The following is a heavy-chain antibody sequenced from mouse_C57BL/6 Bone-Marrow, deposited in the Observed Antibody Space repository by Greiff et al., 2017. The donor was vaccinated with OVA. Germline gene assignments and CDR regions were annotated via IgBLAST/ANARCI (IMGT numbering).Heavy chain of an antibody. Sequence: EVKVVESGPELVKPGASVKISCKASGYTFTDYYMNWVKQSHGKSLEWIGDINPNNGGTSYNQKFKGKATLTVDKSSSTAYMELRSLTSEDSAVYYCARGDYYSNPDYWGQGTTLTVSS. CDR1: GYTFTDYY. D-gene: IGHD2-5*01. J-gene: IGHJ2*01. CDR2: INPNNGGT. CDR3: ARGDYYSNPDY. V-gene: IGHV1-26*01.